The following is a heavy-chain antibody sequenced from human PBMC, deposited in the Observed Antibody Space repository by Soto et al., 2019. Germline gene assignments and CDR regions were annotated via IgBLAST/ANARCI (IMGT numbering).Heavy chain of an antibody. J-gene: IGHJ4*02. D-gene: IGHD4-17*01. CDR3: ARGSVRYGDKGWYFDY. CDR2: IWYDGSNK. Sequence: QVQLVESGGGVVQPGRSLRLSCAASGFTFSSYGMHWVRQAPGKGLEWVAVIWYDGSNKYYADSVKGRFTISRDNSKNTLYRQMNSLRAEDTAVYYCARGSVRYGDKGWYFDYWGQGTLVTVSS. CDR1: GFTFSSYG. V-gene: IGHV3-33*01.